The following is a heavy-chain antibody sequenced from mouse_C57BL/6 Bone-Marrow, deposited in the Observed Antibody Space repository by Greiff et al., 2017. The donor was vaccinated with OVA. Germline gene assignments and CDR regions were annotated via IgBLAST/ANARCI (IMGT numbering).Heavy chain of an antibody. D-gene: IGHD1-1*01. J-gene: IGHJ4*01. CDR2: IDPSDSYT. V-gene: IGHV1-69*01. Sequence: QVQLQQPGAELVMPGASVKLSCKASGYTFTSYWMHWVKQRPGQGLEWIGEIDPSDSYTNYNQKFKGKSTLTVDKSSSTAYMQLSSLTSEDSAVYYCARRAATVVADYWGQGTSVTVSS. CDR1: GYTFTSYW. CDR3: ARRAATVVADY.